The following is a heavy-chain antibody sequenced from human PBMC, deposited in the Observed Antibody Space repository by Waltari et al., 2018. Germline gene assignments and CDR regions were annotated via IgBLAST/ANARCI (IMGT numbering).Heavy chain of an antibody. CDR2: IYYSGST. D-gene: IGHD3-10*01. V-gene: IGHV4-39*01. CDR3: ARHPITMVRGVKPGAFDI. Sequence: QLQLQESGPGLVKPSETLSLTCTVSGGSISSSSYYWGWIRQPPGKGLEWIGSIYYSGSTYYNPSLKSRVTISVDTSKNQFSLKLSSVTAADTAVYYCARHPITMVRGVKPGAFDIWGQGTMVTVSS. J-gene: IGHJ3*02. CDR1: GGSISSSSYY.